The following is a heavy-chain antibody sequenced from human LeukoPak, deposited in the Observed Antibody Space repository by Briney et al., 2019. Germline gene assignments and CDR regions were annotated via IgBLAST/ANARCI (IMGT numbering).Heavy chain of an antibody. Sequence: GGSLRLSCAASGFTFDDAAMHWVRQAPGKGLEWVSGISWNSGSIGYADSVKGRFTISRDNAKNSLYLQMNSLRAEDTALYYCAKSRPYSGYDLMPGGMDYWGQGTLVTVSS. D-gene: IGHD5-12*01. CDR2: ISWNSGSI. CDR1: GFTFDDAA. CDR3: AKSRPYSGYDLMPGGMDY. J-gene: IGHJ4*02. V-gene: IGHV3-9*01.